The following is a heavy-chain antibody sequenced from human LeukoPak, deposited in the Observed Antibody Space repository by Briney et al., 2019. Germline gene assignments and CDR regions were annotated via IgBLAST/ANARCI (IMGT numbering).Heavy chain of an antibody. CDR1: GFTFSNFG. CDR2: IRYDGTNK. Sequence: GGSLRPSCAASGFTFSNFGMHWVRQAPGKGLQWVAFIRYDGTNKYYADSVKGRFSISRDTSKNTLSLQMISLRAEDTAIYYCAKDYSSSWYYFDYWGQGTLVTVSS. J-gene: IGHJ4*02. CDR3: AKDYSSSWYYFDY. V-gene: IGHV3-30*02. D-gene: IGHD6-13*01.